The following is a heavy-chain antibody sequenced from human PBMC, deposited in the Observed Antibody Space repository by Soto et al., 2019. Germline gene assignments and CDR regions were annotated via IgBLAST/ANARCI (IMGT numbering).Heavy chain of an antibody. CDR3: ASDIVVVPAAEPGGMDV. Sequence: ASVKVSCKASGYTFTGYDIHWARRAPGQGLEWMGWINPNSGGTNCAQKFQGRVTMTRDTSISTAYMELSRLRSDDTAVYYCASDIVVVPAAEPGGMDVWGQGTTVTVSS. D-gene: IGHD2-2*01. CDR1: GYTFTGYD. CDR2: INPNSGGT. V-gene: IGHV1-2*02. J-gene: IGHJ6*02.